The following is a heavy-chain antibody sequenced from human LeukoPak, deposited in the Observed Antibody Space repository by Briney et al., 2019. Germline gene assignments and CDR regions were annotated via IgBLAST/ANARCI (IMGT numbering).Heavy chain of an antibody. J-gene: IGHJ3*02. CDR1: EFSVGSNY. CDR3: AKTQMVCADYDAFDI. V-gene: IGHV3-53*01. D-gene: IGHD2-8*01. CDR2: IYSGGST. Sequence: PGGSLRLSCAASEFSVGSNYMTWVRQAPGKGLEWVSLIYSGGSTYYADSVKGRFTISRDNSKNTLYLQMNSLRAEDTAVYYCAKTQMVCADYDAFDIWGQGTMVTVSS.